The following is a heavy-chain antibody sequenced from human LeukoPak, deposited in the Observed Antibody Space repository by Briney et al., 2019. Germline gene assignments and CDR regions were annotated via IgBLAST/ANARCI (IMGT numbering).Heavy chain of an antibody. D-gene: IGHD3-3*01. J-gene: IGHJ4*02. CDR1: GYTFTSYD. CDR3: ARATELVDYDFWSGYYMNY. Sequence: VASVTVSCKASGYTFTSYDINWVRQATGQGLEWMGWMNPNSGNTGYAQKFQGRVTMTRNTSISTAYMELSSLRSEDTAVYYCARATELVDYDFWSGYYMNYWGQGTLVTVSS. V-gene: IGHV1-8*01. CDR2: MNPNSGNT.